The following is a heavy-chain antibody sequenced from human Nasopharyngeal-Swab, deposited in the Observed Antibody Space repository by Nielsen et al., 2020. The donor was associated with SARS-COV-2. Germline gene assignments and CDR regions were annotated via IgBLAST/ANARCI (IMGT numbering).Heavy chain of an antibody. J-gene: IGHJ6*02. CDR1: GLTFSTCE. Sequence: GESLKISCAVSGLTFSTCEMNWVRQAPGKGLEWVSYISTSGSNIHYADSVKGRFTISRDNAKNSLYLQMNSLRAEDTAVYYCARAFGGGYYYGMDVWGQGTTVTVSS. V-gene: IGHV3-48*03. CDR2: ISTSGSNI. CDR3: ARAFGGGYYYGMDV. D-gene: IGHD3-10*01.